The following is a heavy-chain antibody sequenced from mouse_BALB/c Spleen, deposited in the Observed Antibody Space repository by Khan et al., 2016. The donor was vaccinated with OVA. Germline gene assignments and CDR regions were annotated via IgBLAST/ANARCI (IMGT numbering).Heavy chain of an antibody. Sequence: QVQLKQSGAELARPGASVKMSCKASGYTFTSYTMYWVKQRPRQGLVWIGYINPSNDYTNYNQKLKDKATLTADKSSSTAYMQLSSLTSEDSAVYYCIRVRPYYGNDGAWFAYWGQGTLVTVSA. CDR3: IRVRPYYGNDGAWFAY. D-gene: IGHD2-9*01. V-gene: IGHV1-4*01. J-gene: IGHJ3*01. CDR2: INPSNDYT. CDR1: GYTFTSYT.